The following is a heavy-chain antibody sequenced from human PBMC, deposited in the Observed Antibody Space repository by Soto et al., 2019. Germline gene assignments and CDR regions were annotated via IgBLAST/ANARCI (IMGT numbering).Heavy chain of an antibody. Sequence: PGGSLRLSCAASGFTFSNYAMSWVRQAPGKGLEWVASIWADGSTKKYADSVKGRFTISRDNSKNTLYLQMHSLRAEDTAVYYCARGCSGPGCYYFDYWGQGTLVTVSS. D-gene: IGHD2-15*01. J-gene: IGHJ4*02. CDR1: GFTFSNYA. V-gene: IGHV3-33*08. CDR3: ARGCSGPGCYYFDY. CDR2: IWADGSTK.